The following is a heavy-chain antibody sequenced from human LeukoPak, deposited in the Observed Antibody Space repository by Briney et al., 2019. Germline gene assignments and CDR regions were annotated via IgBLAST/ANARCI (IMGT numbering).Heavy chain of an antibody. V-gene: IGHV3-33*01. CDR2: IWYDGSNK. CDR1: GFTFSSYG. CDR3: ARDRLDSGDYEALDY. D-gene: IGHD4-17*01. Sequence: GGSLRLSCAASGFTFSSYGMHWVRQAPGKGLEWVAVIWYDGSNKYYADSVKGRFTISRDNSKNTLYLQMNSLRAEDTAVYYCARDRLDSGDYEALDYWGQGPLVTVSS. J-gene: IGHJ4*02.